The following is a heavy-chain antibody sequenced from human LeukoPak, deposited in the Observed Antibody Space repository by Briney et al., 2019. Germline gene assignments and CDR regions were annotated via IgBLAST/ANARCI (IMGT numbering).Heavy chain of an antibody. D-gene: IGHD1-26*01. CDR2: INTDGSST. Sequence: PGGSLRLSCAASGFIFNNYVMNWVRQAPGKGLVWVSRINTDGSSTSYVDSVKGRFTISRDNAKNTLYLQMNSLRAEDTAVYYCARDGSGGSYSYWGQGTLVTVSS. J-gene: IGHJ4*02. V-gene: IGHV3-74*01. CDR1: GFIFNNYV. CDR3: ARDGSGGSYSY.